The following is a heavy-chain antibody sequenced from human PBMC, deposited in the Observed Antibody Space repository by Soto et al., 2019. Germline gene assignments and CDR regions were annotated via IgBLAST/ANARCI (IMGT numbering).Heavy chain of an antibody. D-gene: IGHD1-26*01. CDR1: GGSISSGDCY. CDR3: ARALGATSLLFDY. J-gene: IGHJ4*02. CDR2: IYYSGST. V-gene: IGHV4-30-4*01. Sequence: SETLSLTCTVSGGSISSGDCYWSWIRQPPGKGLEWIGYIYYSGSTYYNPSLKSRVTISVDTSKNQFSLKLSSVTAADTAVYYCARALGATSLLFDYWGQGTLVTVSS.